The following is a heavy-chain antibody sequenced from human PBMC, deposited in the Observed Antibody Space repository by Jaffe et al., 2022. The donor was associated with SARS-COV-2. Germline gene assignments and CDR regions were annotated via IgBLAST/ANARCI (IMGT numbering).Heavy chain of an antibody. CDR2: IKSKTDGGTR. V-gene: IGHV3-15*01. J-gene: IGHJ4*02. CDR1: GFTFSNGW. Sequence: EVQLVESGGDLVKPGGSLRLSCAASGFTFSNGWMSWVRQAPGKGLEWVGRIKSKTDGGTRDYATPVKGRFSISRDDSKNTLYLQMNSLKSEDTAVYYCTTLLRPAVALGYYFDYWGQGTLVTVSS. D-gene: IGHD3-3*01. CDR3: TTLLRPAVALGYYFDY.